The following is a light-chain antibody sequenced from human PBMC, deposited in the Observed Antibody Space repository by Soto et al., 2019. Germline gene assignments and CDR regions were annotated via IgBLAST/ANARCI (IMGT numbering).Light chain of an antibody. CDR3: QQYGSSRWT. CDR1: QSVSSIY. Sequence: ESVLTQSPGALSLSTGERATLSCRASQSVSSIYLAWYQQKPGQAPRLLIYGASSRATGIPDRFSGSGSGTDFTLTISRLEPEDFAVYYCQQYGSSRWTFGQGTKVDIK. CDR2: GAS. J-gene: IGKJ1*01. V-gene: IGKV3-20*01.